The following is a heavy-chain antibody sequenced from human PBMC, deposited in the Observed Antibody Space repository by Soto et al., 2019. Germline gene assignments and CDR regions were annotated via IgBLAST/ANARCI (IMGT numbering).Heavy chain of an antibody. CDR3: TCDTAYTPY. CDR2: IKQDGSQK. CDR1: GFTFSSYW. J-gene: IGHJ4*02. D-gene: IGHD3-16*01. Sequence: EVQLVESGGGLVQPGGSLRLSYAASGFTFSSYWMGWVRQAPGKGLEWVANIKQDGSQKNYVDSVKGRFTISRDNAKNSLYLQMNSLRADDTAVYYCTCDTAYTPYWGRGTLVTVSS. V-gene: IGHV3-7*01.